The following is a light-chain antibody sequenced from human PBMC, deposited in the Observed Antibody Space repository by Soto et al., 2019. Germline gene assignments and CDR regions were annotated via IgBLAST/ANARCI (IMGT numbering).Light chain of an antibody. Sequence: EVVMTQSPATLSVSPGERVTLSCRASQSINAHLAWYQQKPGQAPRLLIHGASTRATGIPARFSGSGFGTEFILTISSLPSEDFAVYYGQQYNTWLWTFCQGTKVEIQ. J-gene: IGKJ1*01. CDR3: QQYNTWLWT. CDR1: QSINAH. V-gene: IGKV3-15*01. CDR2: GAS.